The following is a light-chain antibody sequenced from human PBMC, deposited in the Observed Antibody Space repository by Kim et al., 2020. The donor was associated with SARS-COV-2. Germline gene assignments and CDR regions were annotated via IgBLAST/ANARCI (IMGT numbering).Light chain of an antibody. J-gene: IGLJ1*01. CDR2: KNN. V-gene: IGLV1-44*01. CDR3: GTWDDSLNACV. CDR1: SSNIGRNS. Sequence: QPVLTQPPSASGTPGQRVTISCFGSSSNIGRNSVNWYQQIPGTAPTLLISKNNLRPSGVPGRFSGSKSGTSASLAISGLQSEDEADYYCGTWDDSLNACVFGTGTKVTVL.